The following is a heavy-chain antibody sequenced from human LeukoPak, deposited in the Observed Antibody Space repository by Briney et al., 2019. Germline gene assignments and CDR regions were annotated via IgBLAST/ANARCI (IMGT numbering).Heavy chain of an antibody. CDR1: GFTFGDYA. CDR3: TRAEVYYYDTTGMDV. CDR2: IRSKAYGGTT. V-gene: IGHV3-49*04. Sequence: QPGRSLRLSCTASGFTFGDYAMSWVRQAPGKGLEWVGFIRSKAYGGTTEYAASVKGRFTISRDDSKSIAYLQMNSLKAEDTAVYYCTRAEVYYYDTTGMDVWGQGTTVTVSS. J-gene: IGHJ6*02. D-gene: IGHD3-22*01.